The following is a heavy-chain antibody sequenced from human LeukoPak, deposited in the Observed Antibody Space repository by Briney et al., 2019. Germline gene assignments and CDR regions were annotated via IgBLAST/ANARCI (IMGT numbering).Heavy chain of an antibody. D-gene: IGHD3-10*01. CDR2: INPNSGGT. CDR1: GYTFTGYY. J-gene: IGHJ5*02. CDR3: ARARITMVRGVNNKYNWSDP. Sequence: ASVKVSCKASGYTFTGYYMHWVRQAPGQGLEWMGWINPNSGGTNYAQKFQGWVTMTRDTSISTAYMELSRLRSDDTAVYYCARARITMVRGVNNKYNWSDPWGQGTLVTVSS. V-gene: IGHV1-2*04.